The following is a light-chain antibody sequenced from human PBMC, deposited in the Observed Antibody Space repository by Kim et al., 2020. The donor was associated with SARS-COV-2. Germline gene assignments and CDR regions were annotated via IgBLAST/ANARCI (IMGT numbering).Light chain of an antibody. CDR3: ATWDDSLNGVI. CDR2: SNG. Sequence: GQRVTISCSGSKSNVGSKFVYWYQQFPGKAPKILVYSNGQRPSGVPDRFSASKSGTSAFLAISGLRSEDEADYFCATWDDSLNGVIIGGGTQLTVL. J-gene: IGLJ2*01. V-gene: IGLV1-47*01. CDR1: KSNVGSKF.